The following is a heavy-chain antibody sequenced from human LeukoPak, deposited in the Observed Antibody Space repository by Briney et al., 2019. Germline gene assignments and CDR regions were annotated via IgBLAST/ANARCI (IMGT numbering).Heavy chain of an antibody. CDR3: ARQVRYDFSYYLDY. J-gene: IGHJ4*02. Sequence: SETLSLTCTVSGGSISSYHWSWIRQPPGKGLEWIGYIYYSGSTNYNPSLKSRVIISEDTSKNQFSLKLSSVTAADTAVYYCARQVRYDFSYYLDYWGQGTLVTVSS. V-gene: IGHV4-59*01. D-gene: IGHD3-3*01. CDR2: IYYSGST. CDR1: GGSISSYH.